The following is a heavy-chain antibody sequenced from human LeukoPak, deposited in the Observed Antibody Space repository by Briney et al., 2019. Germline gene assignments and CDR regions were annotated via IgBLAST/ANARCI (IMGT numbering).Heavy chain of an antibody. CDR1: GFSFSHYA. CDR3: ARDLHINYYYSSAYYC. Sequence: QSGGSLRLSCAASGFSFSHYAIHWVRQAPGKGLEWVSLISYNGGNKYYADSVKGRFTIDRDNSKNTVYLQMNSLRAEDTALYYCARDLHINYYYSSAYYCWGQGTLVTVSS. D-gene: IGHD3-22*01. CDR2: ISYNGGNK. V-gene: IGHV3-30*04. J-gene: IGHJ4*02.